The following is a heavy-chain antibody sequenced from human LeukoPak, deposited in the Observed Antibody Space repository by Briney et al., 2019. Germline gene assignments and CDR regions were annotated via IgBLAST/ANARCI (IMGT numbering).Heavy chain of an antibody. CDR2: IYSGGST. Sequence: GGSLRLSCAASGFTVSSNYMSWVRQAPGKGPEWVSVIYSGGSTYYADSVKGRFTISRDNSKNTLYLQMNSLRAEDTAVYYCARATYYYDSSGYYVFYFDNWGQGTLVTVSS. J-gene: IGHJ4*02. CDR1: GFTVSSNY. D-gene: IGHD3-22*01. V-gene: IGHV3-53*01. CDR3: ARATYYYDSSGYYVFYFDN.